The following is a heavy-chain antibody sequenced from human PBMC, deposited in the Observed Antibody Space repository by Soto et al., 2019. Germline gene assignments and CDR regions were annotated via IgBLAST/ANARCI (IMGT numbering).Heavy chain of an antibody. V-gene: IGHV1-69*06. D-gene: IGHD2-2*01. J-gene: IGHJ4*02. CDR2: IIPAFGTA. Sequence: QVQLVQSGAEVKNPGSSVKVSCKTSGGTFNSYLIDWVRQAPGQGLEWMGGIIPAFGTAKYAQKFQGRVTITADKSTTTAYMELRTLTSEDTAVYYCARGLDQPPVGFYFDTWGQGTLVTVSS. CDR1: GGTFNSYL. CDR3: ARGLDQPPVGFYFDT.